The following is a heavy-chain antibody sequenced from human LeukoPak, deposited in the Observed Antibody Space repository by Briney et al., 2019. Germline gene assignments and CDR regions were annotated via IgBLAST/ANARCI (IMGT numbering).Heavy chain of an antibody. V-gene: IGHV3-23*01. CDR2: ISGSGGST. CDR1: GFTFSSYA. D-gene: IGHD5-18*01. J-gene: IGHJ4*02. CDR3: ARDRGRQLWPTYSFDY. Sequence: PGGSLRLSCAASGFTFSSYAMSWVRQAPGKRLEWVSAISGSGGSTYYADSVKGRFTISRDNSKNTLYLQMNGLRAEDTAAYYCARDRGRQLWPTYSFDYWGQGTLVTVSS.